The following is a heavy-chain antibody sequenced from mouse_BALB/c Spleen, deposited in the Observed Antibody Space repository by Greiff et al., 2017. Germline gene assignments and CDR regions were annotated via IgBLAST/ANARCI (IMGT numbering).Heavy chain of an antibody. Sequence: EVMLVESGGGLVQPGGSRKLSCAASGFTFSSFGMHWVRQAPEKGLEWVAYISSGSSTIYYADTVKGRFTISRDNPKNTLFLQMTSLRSEDTAMYYCARHGNFYFDVWGAGTTVTGSS. D-gene: IGHD2-1*01. J-gene: IGHJ1*01. CDR3: ARHGNFYFDV. V-gene: IGHV5-17*02. CDR2: ISSGSSTI. CDR1: GFTFSSFG.